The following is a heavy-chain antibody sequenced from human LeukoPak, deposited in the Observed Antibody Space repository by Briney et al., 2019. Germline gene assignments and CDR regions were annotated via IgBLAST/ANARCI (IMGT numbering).Heavy chain of an antibody. CDR2: IGIDSGNT. D-gene: IGHD5-24*01. V-gene: IGHV3-48*01. CDR1: GFTFSDYS. J-gene: IGHJ4*02. Sequence: GGSLRLSCAASGFTFSDYSMNWARQAPGKGLEWISYIGIDSGNTNYADSVKGRFTISGDKAKNSLYLQMNSLRVEDTAVYYCARDYKYAFDNWGQGTLVTVSS. CDR3: ARDYKYAFDN.